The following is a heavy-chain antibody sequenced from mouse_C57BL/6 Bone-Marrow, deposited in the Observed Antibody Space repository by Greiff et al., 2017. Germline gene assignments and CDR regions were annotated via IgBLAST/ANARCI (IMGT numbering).Heavy chain of an antibody. CDR2: IRSKSSNYAT. CDR1: GFTFNTYA. D-gene: IGHD1-1*01. CDR3: VCVSTVVAEYYYAMDY. J-gene: IGHJ4*01. V-gene: IGHV10-3*01. Sequence: EVQLVESGGGLVQPKGSLKLSCAASGFTFNTYAMHWVRQAPGKGLEWVARIRSKSSNYATYYADSVKDRFTISRDDSQSMLYLQMNNLKTEDTAMYYGVCVSTVVAEYYYAMDYWGQGTSVTVSS.